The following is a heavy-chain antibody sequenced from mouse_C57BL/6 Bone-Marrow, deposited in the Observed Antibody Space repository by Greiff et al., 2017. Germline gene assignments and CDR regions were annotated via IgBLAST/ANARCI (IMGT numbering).Heavy chain of an antibody. V-gene: IGHV1-69*01. CDR2: IDPSDSYT. D-gene: IGHD2-3*01. J-gene: IGHJ3*01. CDR1: GYTFTSYW. CDR3: ARNDGYYGFAY. Sequence: QVQLQQPGAELVMPGASVKLSCKASGYTFTSYWMHWVKQRPGQGLEWIGEIDPSDSYTNSNQKFKGKSTLTVDKSSSTAYMQLSSLTSEASAVYYCARNDGYYGFAYWGQGTLVTVSA.